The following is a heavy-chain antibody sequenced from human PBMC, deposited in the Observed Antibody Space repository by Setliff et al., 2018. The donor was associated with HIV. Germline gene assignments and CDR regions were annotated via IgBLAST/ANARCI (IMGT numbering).Heavy chain of an antibody. CDR2: IYYSGST. Sequence: SETLSLTCTVSGGSISSSSYYWGWIRQPPGKGLEWIGIIYYSGSTYYNPSLKSRVTISVDTSKNQFSLKLSSVTAADTAVYYCARQDSYSYGYNYFDYWGQGTLVTVSS. D-gene: IGHD5-18*01. CDR1: GGSISSSSYY. J-gene: IGHJ4*02. CDR3: ARQDSYSYGYNYFDY. V-gene: IGHV4-39*01.